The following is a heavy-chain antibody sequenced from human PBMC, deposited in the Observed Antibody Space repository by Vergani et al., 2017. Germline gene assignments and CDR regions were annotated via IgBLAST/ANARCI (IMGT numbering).Heavy chain of an antibody. V-gene: IGHV3-23*01. CDR2: ISGSGGNT. CDR3: AKVKPSIVVVPAAIQGDFDY. Sequence: EVQLLESGGGLVQPGGSLRLSCGASGFTFSSYAMTWVRQAPGKGLEWVSAISGSGGNTFYTDSVKGRFTISRDNSKDTLYLQMNSLRVEDTAVYYCAKVKPSIVVVPAAIQGDFDYWGQGTLVTVSS. CDR1: GFTFSSYA. J-gene: IGHJ4*02. D-gene: IGHD2-2*02.